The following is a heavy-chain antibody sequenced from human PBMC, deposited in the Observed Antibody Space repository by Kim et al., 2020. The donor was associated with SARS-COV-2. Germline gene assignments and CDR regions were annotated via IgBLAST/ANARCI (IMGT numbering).Heavy chain of an antibody. Sequence: SETLSLTCTVSGGSISSGGYYWSWIRQHPGKGLEWIGYIYYSGSTYYNPSLKSRVTISVDTSKNQFSLKLSSVTAADTAVYYCARYHDSSGYYYDLNGNWFDPWGQGTLVTSPQ. J-gene: IGHJ5*02. D-gene: IGHD3-22*01. CDR3: ARYHDSSGYYYDLNGNWFDP. CDR2: IYYSGST. V-gene: IGHV4-31*03. CDR1: GGSISSGGYY.